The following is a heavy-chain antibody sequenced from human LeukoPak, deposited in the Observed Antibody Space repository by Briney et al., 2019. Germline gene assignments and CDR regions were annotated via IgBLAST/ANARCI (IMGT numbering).Heavy chain of an antibody. V-gene: IGHV4-39*01. CDR2: IYYSGST. J-gene: IGHJ6*03. Sequence: PSETLSLTCTVSGGSISSSTYYWGWIRQPPGKGLEWIGSIYYSGSTYYNPSLKSRVTISVDTSKNQFSLKLSSGTVADTAVYYCARQELGYYYMDVWGKGSTVTVSS. CDR3: ARQELGYYYMDV. CDR1: GGSISSSTYY. D-gene: IGHD7-27*01.